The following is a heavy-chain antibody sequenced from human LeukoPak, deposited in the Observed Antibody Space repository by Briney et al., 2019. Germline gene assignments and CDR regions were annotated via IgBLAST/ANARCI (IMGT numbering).Heavy chain of an antibody. CDR1: GGSISSYY. J-gene: IGHJ4*02. V-gene: IGHV4-59*01. Sequence: SETLSLTCTVSGGSISSYYWSWFRQPPGKGLEWIGYIYYSGSTNYNPSLKSRVTISVDTSKNQFSLKLSSVTAADTAVYYCARVRGCRGGSCRYDSSGYYGFWLDYWGQGTLVTVSS. CDR3: ARVRGCRGGSCRYDSSGYYGFWLDY. D-gene: IGHD3-22*01. CDR2: IYYSGST.